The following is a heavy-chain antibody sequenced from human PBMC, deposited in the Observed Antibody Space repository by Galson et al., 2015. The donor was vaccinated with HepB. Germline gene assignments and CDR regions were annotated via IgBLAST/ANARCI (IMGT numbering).Heavy chain of an antibody. Sequence: SLRLSCAASGFTFSSYAMHWVRQAPGKGLEWVAVISYDGSNKYYADSVKGRFTISRDNSKNTLYLQMNSLRAEDTAVYYCARSSGIQLWPYYFDYWGQGTLVTVSS. V-gene: IGHV3-30*04. CDR3: ARSSGIQLWPYYFDY. D-gene: IGHD5-18*01. J-gene: IGHJ4*02. CDR2: ISYDGSNK. CDR1: GFTFSSYA.